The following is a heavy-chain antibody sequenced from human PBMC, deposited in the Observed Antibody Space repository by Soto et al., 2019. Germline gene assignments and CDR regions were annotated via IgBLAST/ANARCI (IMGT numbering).Heavy chain of an antibody. D-gene: IGHD2-15*01. CDR1: GFTFSSYG. J-gene: IGHJ5*02. V-gene: IGHV3-33*01. CDR2: IWYDGSNK. Sequence: QVQLVESGGGVVQPGRSLRLSCAASGFTFSSYGMHWVRQAPGKGLEWVAVIWYDGSNKYYADSVKGRFTISRDNSKNTLYLQMNSLRAEDTAVYYCARDRGVVVAANWFDPWGQGTLVTVSS. CDR3: ARDRGVVVAANWFDP.